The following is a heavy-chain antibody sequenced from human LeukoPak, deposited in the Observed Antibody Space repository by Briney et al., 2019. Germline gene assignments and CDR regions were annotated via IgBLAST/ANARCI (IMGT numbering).Heavy chain of an antibody. Sequence: SETLSLTCTVSGGSVSSGSYYWSWIRQPAGKGLEWIGRIYNSGSTDYNPSLKSRVTMSVDTSKNHFSLKLSSVTAADTAIYYCARVGKYYYDRTGAFDIWGQGTMVTVSS. J-gene: IGHJ3*02. V-gene: IGHV4-61*10. D-gene: IGHD3-22*01. CDR1: GGSVSSGSYY. CDR3: ARVGKYYYDRTGAFDI. CDR2: IYNSGST.